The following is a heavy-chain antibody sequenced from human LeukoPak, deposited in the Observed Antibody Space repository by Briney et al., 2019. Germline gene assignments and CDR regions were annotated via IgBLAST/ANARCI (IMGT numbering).Heavy chain of an antibody. J-gene: IGHJ6*03. D-gene: IGHD6-6*01. V-gene: IGHV3-20*04. Sequence: GGSLRHSCAASGFTFDDYGMNWVRQAPGKGLEWVSGINWNGGSTGYADSVKGRFTISRDNAKNSLYLQMNSLRAEDTALYYCARGISSSSFHYYYYMDVWGKGTTVTVSS. CDR2: INWNGGST. CDR3: ARGISSSSFHYYYYMDV. CDR1: GFTFDDYG.